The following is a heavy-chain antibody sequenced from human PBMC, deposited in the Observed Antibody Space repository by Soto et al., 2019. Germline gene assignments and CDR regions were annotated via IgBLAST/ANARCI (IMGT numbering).Heavy chain of an antibody. J-gene: IGHJ6*02. Sequence: SETLSLTCAVSGYSISSSNWWGWIRQPPGKGLEWIGYIYYSGTTYYNPSLKSRVTMSVDKSKNQFSLKLSSVTAADTAVYYCARPLYSYGPMDVWGQGTTVTVSS. V-gene: IGHV4-28*01. CDR2: IYYSGTT. CDR3: ARPLYSYGPMDV. CDR1: GYSISSSNW. D-gene: IGHD5-18*01.